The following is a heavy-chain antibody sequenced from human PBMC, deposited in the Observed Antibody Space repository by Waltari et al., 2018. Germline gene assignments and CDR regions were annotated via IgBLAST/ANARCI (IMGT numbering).Heavy chain of an antibody. D-gene: IGHD6-6*01. CDR1: GGSISRYY. J-gene: IGHJ4*02. V-gene: IGHV4-59*01. CDR3: ARGGYSSSSDFDY. CDR2: IYYSGST. Sequence: QVQLQESGPGLVKPSETLSLTCTVSGGSISRYYWSWIRQPPGKGLEWIGYIYYSGSTNYNPSLKSRVTISVDTSKNQFSLKLSSVTAADTAVYYCARGGYSSSSDFDYWGQGTLVTVSS.